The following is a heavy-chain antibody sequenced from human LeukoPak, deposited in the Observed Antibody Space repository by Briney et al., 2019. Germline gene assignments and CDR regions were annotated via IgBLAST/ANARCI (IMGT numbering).Heavy chain of an antibody. D-gene: IGHD3-22*01. Sequence: PGGSLRLSCAASGFTFSSYSMNWVRQAPGKGLEWVSSITSSSTYILYADSVKGRFTISRDNAKNLLYLQMDSLRAEDTAIYYCARGIHSSGHYLDYWGQGALVTVSS. CDR1: GFTFSSYS. CDR2: ITSSSTYI. J-gene: IGHJ4*02. V-gene: IGHV3-21*01. CDR3: ARGIHSSGHYLDY.